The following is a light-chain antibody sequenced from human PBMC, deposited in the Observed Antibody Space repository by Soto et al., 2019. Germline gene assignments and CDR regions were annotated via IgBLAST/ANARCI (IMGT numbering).Light chain of an antibody. Sequence: QSALTQPASVSGSPGQSITISCTGTSSDIGSDTYVSWYQQHPGQVPKLIIYEVANRPSGVSSRFSGSKSGHTASLTISGLQAEDEAEYYCSSYTKNTTPVVFGGGTKLTVL. CDR1: SSDIGSDTY. V-gene: IGLV2-14*01. CDR2: EVA. J-gene: IGLJ2*01. CDR3: SSYTKNTTPVV.